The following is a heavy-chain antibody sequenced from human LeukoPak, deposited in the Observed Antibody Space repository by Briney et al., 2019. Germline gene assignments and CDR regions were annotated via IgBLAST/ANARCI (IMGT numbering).Heavy chain of an antibody. CDR3: ARRSLLWFGMIDGMDV. D-gene: IGHD3-10*01. V-gene: IGHV3-30*03. CDR1: GFTFSSYG. J-gene: IGHJ6*02. Sequence: GGSLRLSCAASGFTFSSYGMHWVRQAPDKGLEWVAVISYDGSNKYYADSVKGRFTISRDNSKNTLYLQMNSLRAEDTAVYYCARRSLLWFGMIDGMDVWGQGTTVTVSS. CDR2: ISYDGSNK.